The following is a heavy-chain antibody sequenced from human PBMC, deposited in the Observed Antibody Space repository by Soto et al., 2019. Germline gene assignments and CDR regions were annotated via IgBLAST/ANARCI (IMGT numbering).Heavy chain of an antibody. J-gene: IGHJ5*02. Sequence: QTLSLTCAISGDSVSSNTASCNWIRHSPSRGLEWLGRTYFRSKWYNDYAVSVKSRIIINPDTSNNQFSLQLNSVTPEDTAVYFCAKGDNLGPKTGYAFDPWGQGIMVTVSS. D-gene: IGHD5-12*01. CDR2: TYFRSKWYN. CDR1: GDSVSSNTAS. CDR3: AKGDNLGPKTGYAFDP. V-gene: IGHV6-1*01.